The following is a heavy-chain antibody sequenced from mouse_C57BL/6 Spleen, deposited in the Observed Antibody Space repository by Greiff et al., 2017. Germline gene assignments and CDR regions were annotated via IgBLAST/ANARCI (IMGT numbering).Heavy chain of an antibody. J-gene: IGHJ2*01. V-gene: IGHV5-15*04. CDR1: GFTFSDYG. D-gene: IGHD2-1*01. Sequence: EVKLLESGGGLVQPGGSLKLSCAASGFTFSDYGMAWVRQAPRKGPEWVAFISNLAYSIYYADTVTGRFTISRENAKNTLYLEMSSLRSEDTAMYYCARMRGNPYYFDYGGQGTTLTVSS. CDR2: ISNLAYSI. CDR3: ARMRGNPYYFDY.